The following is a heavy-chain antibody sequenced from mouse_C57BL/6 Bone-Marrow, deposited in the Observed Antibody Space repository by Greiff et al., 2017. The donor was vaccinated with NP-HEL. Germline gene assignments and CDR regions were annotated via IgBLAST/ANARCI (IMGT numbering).Heavy chain of an antibody. CDR2: IDPSDSYT. D-gene: IGHD1-1*01. J-gene: IGHJ4*01. CDR1: GYTFTSYW. Sequence: VQLQQPGAELVKPGASVKLSCKASGYTFTSYWMQWVKQRPGQGLEWIGEIDPSDSYTNYNQKFKGKATLTVDTSSSTAYMQLSSLTSEDSAVYYCASVLFITTVVAPSWYAMDYWGQGTSVTVSS. V-gene: IGHV1-50*01. CDR3: ASVLFITTVVAPSWYAMDY.